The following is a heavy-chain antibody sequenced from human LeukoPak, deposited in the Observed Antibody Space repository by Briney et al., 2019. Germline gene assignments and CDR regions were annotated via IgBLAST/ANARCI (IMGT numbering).Heavy chain of an antibody. Sequence: PSETLSLTCTVSGGSISSYYWSWIRQPPGKGLEWIGYIYYSGSTNYNPSLKSRVAISVDTSKNQFSLKLSSVTAADTAVYYCARGPLGYCSSTSCYGRMYNWFGPWGQGTLVTVSS. D-gene: IGHD2-2*01. J-gene: IGHJ5*02. CDR1: GGSISSYY. CDR3: ARGPLGYCSSTSCYGRMYNWFGP. V-gene: IGHV4-59*12. CDR2: IYYSGST.